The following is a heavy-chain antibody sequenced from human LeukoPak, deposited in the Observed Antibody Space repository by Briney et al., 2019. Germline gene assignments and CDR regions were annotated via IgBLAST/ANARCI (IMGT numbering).Heavy chain of an antibody. J-gene: IGHJ4*02. CDR3: ARGGSGIAGAGAPYFDY. CDR2: INPNSGGT. D-gene: IGHD6-13*01. CDR1: GYTFTGYY. V-gene: IGHV1-2*02. Sequence: ASVKVSCKASGYTFTGYYMHWVRQAPGQGLEWMGWINPNSGGTNYAQKFQGRVTMTRDTSISTAYMELSRLRSDDTAVYYCARGGSGIAGAGAPYFDYWGQGTLVTVSS.